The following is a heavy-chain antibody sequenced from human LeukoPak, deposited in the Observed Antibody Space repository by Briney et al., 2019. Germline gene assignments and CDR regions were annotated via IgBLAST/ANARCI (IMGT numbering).Heavy chain of an antibody. V-gene: IGHV1-8*02. CDR1: GYRFSDSY. CDR3: ARERSGSYSDY. Sequence: ASVKVSCKASGYRFSDSYIHWVRQATGQGLEWMGWMNPNSGNTGYAQKFQGRVTMTRNTSISTAYMELSSLRSEDTAVYYCARERSGSYSDYWGQGTLVTVSS. D-gene: IGHD3-10*01. J-gene: IGHJ4*02. CDR2: MNPNSGNT.